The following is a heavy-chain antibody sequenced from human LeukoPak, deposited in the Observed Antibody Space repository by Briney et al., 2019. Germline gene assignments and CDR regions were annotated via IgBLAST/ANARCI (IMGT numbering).Heavy chain of an antibody. Sequence: SGPTLLNPTQTLTLTCTVSGFSLSTSGMCMSWIRHPPRKYLECLNHIDWDDDKYYSTSLKTRLTISKDTSKNQAVLTMTNMDPVDTATYYCARMITLSNGRYSSKTLDYWGQGTLVTVSS. V-gene: IGHV2-70*01. J-gene: IGHJ4*02. CDR3: ARMITLSNGRYSSKTLDY. D-gene: IGHD5-18*01. CDR2: IDWDDDK. CDR1: GFSLSTSGMC.